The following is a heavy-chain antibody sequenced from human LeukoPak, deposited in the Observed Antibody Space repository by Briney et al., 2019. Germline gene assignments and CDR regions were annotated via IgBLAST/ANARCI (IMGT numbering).Heavy chain of an antibody. CDR1: GFTFSSYA. V-gene: IGHV3-23*01. D-gene: IGHD3-9*01. CDR2: ISGSGGST. CDR3: AKYPYYDILTGPKMDV. Sequence: GGSLRLSCAASGFTFSSYAMSWVRQAPGKGLEWVSAISGSGGSTYYADSVKGRFTISRDNSENTLYLQMNSLRAEDTAVYYCAKYPYYDILTGPKMDVWGQGTTVTVSS. J-gene: IGHJ6*02.